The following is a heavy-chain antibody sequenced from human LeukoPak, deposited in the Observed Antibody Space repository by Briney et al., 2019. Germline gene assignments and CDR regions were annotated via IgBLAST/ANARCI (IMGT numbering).Heavy chain of an antibody. V-gene: IGHV3-48*03. CDR3: ARNDYNFDY. J-gene: IGHJ4*02. CDR1: GYTFSSYE. D-gene: IGHD3-16*01. CDR2: ISSSGSTI. Sequence: GGSLRLSCAASGYTFSSYEMNWVRQAPGKGLEWVSYISSSGSTIYYADSVQGRFTISRDNAKNSLYLQMSSLRAEDTAVYYCARNDYNFDYWGQGTLVTVSS.